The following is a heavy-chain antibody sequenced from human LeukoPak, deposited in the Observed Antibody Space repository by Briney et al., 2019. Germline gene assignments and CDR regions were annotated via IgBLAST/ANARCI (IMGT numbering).Heavy chain of an antibody. D-gene: IGHD2-2*01. CDR2: INPSGGST. Sequence: ASVKVSCKASGYTFTSYYMHWVRQAPGQGLEWMGIINPSGGSTSYAQKFQGRVTITADKSTSTAYMELSSLRSEDAAVYYCARVVVVVPAAAPNWFDPWGQGTLVTVSS. CDR1: GYTFTSYY. J-gene: IGHJ5*02. V-gene: IGHV1-46*01. CDR3: ARVVVVVPAAAPNWFDP.